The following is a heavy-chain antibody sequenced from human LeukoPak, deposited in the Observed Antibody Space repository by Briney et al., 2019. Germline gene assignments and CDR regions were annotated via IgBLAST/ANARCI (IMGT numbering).Heavy chain of an antibody. J-gene: IGHJ6*03. Sequence: ASVKVSCKASGGTFSSYAISWVRQAPGQGLEWMGGIIPIFGTANYAQKFQGRVTITADESTSTAYMELSSLRSEDTAVYYCASRRQPAAMSFDYYYYMDVWGKGTTVAISS. V-gene: IGHV1-69*13. CDR2: IIPIFGTA. CDR1: GGTFSSYA. D-gene: IGHD2-2*01. CDR3: ASRRQPAAMSFDYYYYMDV.